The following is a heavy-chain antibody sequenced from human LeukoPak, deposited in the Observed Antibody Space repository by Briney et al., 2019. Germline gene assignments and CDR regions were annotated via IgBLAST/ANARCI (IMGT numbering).Heavy chain of an antibody. CDR2: ISGSGGTT. CDR3: AKDVQSWPTYFDY. J-gene: IGHJ4*02. V-gene: IGHV3-23*01. CDR1: GFTFSSYA. D-gene: IGHD1-1*01. Sequence: GGSLRLSCAASGFTFSSYAMSWVRQAPGKGLQWVSAISGSGGTTYYADSVKGRFTISRDNSRNTLNLQMNSLRGEDSAVYYCAKDVQSWPTYFDYRGQGTLVTVSS.